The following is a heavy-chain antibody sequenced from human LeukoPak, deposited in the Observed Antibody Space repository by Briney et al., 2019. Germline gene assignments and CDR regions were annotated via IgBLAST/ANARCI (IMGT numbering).Heavy chain of an antibody. CDR2: ITPNSEGT. J-gene: IGHJ3*02. CDR3: ASGDYSGTKPDPIDM. D-gene: IGHD3-10*01. CDR1: GYPFTTYA. Sequence: ASVKVSCKASGYPFTTYAINWVRQAPGQGLEWMGYITPNSEGTEFAQKFQGRVTMTRDPSIITAYMELSRLTSDDTAVYYCASGDYSGTKPDPIDMWGQGTLVTVSS. V-gene: IGHV1-2*02.